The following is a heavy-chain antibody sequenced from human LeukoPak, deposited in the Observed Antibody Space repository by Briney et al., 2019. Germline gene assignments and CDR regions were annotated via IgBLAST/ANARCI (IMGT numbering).Heavy chain of an antibody. Sequence: GESRQISCKGSGYIFTSNWIGWVRQMPGKGLEWMGIIYPGDSDTRYSPSFQGQVTISADKSISTAYLQWSSLKASDTAMYYCARQGTMINNWFDPWGQGTLVTVSS. CDR1: GYIFTSNW. D-gene: IGHD3-16*01. CDR2: IYPGDSDT. CDR3: ARQGTMINNWFDP. V-gene: IGHV5-51*01. J-gene: IGHJ5*02.